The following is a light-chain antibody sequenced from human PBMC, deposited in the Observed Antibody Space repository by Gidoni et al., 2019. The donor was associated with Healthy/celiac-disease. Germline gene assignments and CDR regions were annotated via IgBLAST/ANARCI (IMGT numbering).Light chain of an antibody. Sequence: DIQMTQSPSSLSASVGDRVTITCRASQSISSYLNWYQQKPGKAPKLLIYAASSLQSGVPSRFSGSGSGTDFTRTISSLQPEDFATYYCQQSYSTPPTFXXXTKLEIK. CDR3: QQSYSTPPT. CDR1: QSISSY. J-gene: IGKJ2*01. CDR2: AAS. V-gene: IGKV1-39*01.